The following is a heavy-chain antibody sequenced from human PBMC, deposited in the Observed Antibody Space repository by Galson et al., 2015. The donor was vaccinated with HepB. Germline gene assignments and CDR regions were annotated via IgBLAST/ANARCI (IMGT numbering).Heavy chain of an antibody. Sequence: SLRLSCATSGLTFSSHSMNWVRQAPGKGLEWVSVIRGSGGFANYADSVKGRFSISRDNSKNILYLQMNSLRAEDTAVYYCATSFNYYYYYYGMDVWGQGTTVTVSS. D-gene: IGHD5-24*01. V-gene: IGHV3-23*01. CDR3: ATSFNYYYYYYGMDV. CDR1: GLTFSSHS. CDR2: IRGSGGFA. J-gene: IGHJ6*02.